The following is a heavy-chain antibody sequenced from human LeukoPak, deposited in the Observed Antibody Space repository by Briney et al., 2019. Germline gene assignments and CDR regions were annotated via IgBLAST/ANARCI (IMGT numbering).Heavy chain of an antibody. J-gene: IGHJ4*02. V-gene: IGHV4-39*07. D-gene: IGHD3-10*01. CDR2: IYYSGST. CDR3: ARGMWDYYGSGSYDRPFDY. Sequence: TSSETLSLTCTVSGGSISSSSYYWGWIRQPPGKGLEWIGSIYYSGSTYYNPSLKSRVTISVDTSKNQFSLKLSSVTVEDTAVYYCARGMWDYYGSGSYDRPFDYWGQGTLVTVSS. CDR1: GGSISSSSYY.